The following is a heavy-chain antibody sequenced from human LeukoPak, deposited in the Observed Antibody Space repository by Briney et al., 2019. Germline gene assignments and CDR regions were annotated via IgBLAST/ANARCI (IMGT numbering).Heavy chain of an antibody. J-gene: IGHJ6*03. CDR2: IYTSGRT. CDR3: ARGGAGIAFYYYYMDV. CDR1: GGSISSGSYY. V-gene: IGHV4-61*02. Sequence: SETLSLTCTDSGGSISSGSYYASWIRQPAGKGLERLGRIYTSGRTNYNPPLKSRVTISVDASKNQFSLKLSSVTAADTAVYYCARGGAGIAFYYYYMDVWGKGTTVTVSS. D-gene: IGHD6-13*01.